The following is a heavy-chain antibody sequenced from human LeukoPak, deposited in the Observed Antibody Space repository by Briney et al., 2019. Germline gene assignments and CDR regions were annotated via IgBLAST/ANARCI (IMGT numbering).Heavy chain of an antibody. CDR1: GYTFTSHY. D-gene: IGHD5-18*01. J-gene: IGHJ4*02. CDR3: ARDRRTDTAMVPSYYFDY. V-gene: IGHV1-46*01. Sequence: ASVKVSCKASGYTFTSHYMHWVRQAPGQGLEWMGIINPSGGSTSYAQKFQGRVTMTRDMSTSTVYMELSSLRSEDTAVYYCARDRRTDTAMVPSYYFDYWGQGTLVTVSS. CDR2: INPSGGST.